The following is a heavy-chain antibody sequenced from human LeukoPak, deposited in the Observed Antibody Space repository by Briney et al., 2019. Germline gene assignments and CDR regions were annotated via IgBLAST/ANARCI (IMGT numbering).Heavy chain of an antibody. CDR3: TRSRRQYYDSSGSDI. V-gene: IGHV3-49*03. J-gene: IGHJ3*02. Sequence: PGRSLRLSCTASGFTFGDYAMSWSRQAPGKGLEWVGFIRSKAYGGTTEYAASVKGRFTISRDDSKSIAYLQMNSLKTEDTAVYYCTRSRRQYYDSSGSDIWGQGTMVTVSS. D-gene: IGHD3-22*01. CDR2: IRSKAYGGTT. CDR1: GFTFGDYA.